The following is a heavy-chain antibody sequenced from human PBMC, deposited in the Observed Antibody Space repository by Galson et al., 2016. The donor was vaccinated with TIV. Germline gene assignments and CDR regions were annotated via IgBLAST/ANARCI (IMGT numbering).Heavy chain of an antibody. V-gene: IGHV3-23*01. CDR3: ARGPTTRRGYYGLDI. CDR2: ISGRGGTT. D-gene: IGHD1-26*01. CDR1: GFSLSDYA. J-gene: IGHJ6*02. Sequence: SLRLSCAAPGFSLSDYAMTWVRQAPGKGLEWVSDISGRGGTTHYADSVKGRFTISRDNSKNTLYLHMSSLRAEDTALYYCARGPTTRRGYYGLDIWGQGTTVTVSS.